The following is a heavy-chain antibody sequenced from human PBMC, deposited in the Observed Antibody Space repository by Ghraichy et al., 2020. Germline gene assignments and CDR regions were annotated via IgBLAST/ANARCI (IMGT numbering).Heavy chain of an antibody. Sequence: SETLSLTCTVSGGSISSYYWSWIRQPPGKGLEWIGYIYYSGSTNYNPSLKSRVTISVDTSKNQFSLKLSSVTAADTAVYYCVRRGYSSGWYFDYWGQGTLVTVSS. D-gene: IGHD6-19*01. CDR3: VRRGYSSGWYFDY. J-gene: IGHJ4*02. CDR2: IYYSGST. V-gene: IGHV4-59*08. CDR1: GGSISSYY.